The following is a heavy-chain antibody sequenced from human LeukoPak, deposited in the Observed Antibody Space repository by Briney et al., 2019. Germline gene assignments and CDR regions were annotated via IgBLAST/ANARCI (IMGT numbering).Heavy chain of an antibody. J-gene: IGHJ4*02. CDR3: AKPPHADIAGDY. CDR1: GFTFSSYG. Sequence: GGSLRLSCAASGFTFSSYGMLWVRQATGKGLEWAAFIRYDGSNKYYADSVKGRFTISRDNSKNTLYLQMNSLRAEDTAVYYCAKPPHADIAGDYWGQGTLVTVSS. D-gene: IGHD5-12*01. V-gene: IGHV3-30*02. CDR2: IRYDGSNK.